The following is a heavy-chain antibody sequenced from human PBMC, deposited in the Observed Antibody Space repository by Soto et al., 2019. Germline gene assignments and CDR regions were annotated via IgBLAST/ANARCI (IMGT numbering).Heavy chain of an antibody. CDR2: IYYSGST. V-gene: IGHV4-59*01. CDR1: GGSISSYY. D-gene: IGHD2-2*01. Sequence: SETLSLTCTVSGGSISSYYWSWIRQPPGKGLEWIGYIYYSGSTNYNPSLKSRVTISVDTSKNQFSLKLSSVTAADTAVYYCARARGYCSSTSCYGGFGYYYYGMDVWGQGTTVTVSS. J-gene: IGHJ6*02. CDR3: ARARGYCSSTSCYGGFGYYYYGMDV.